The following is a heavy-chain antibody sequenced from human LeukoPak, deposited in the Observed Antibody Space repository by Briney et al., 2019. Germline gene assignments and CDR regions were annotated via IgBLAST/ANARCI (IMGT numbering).Heavy chain of an antibody. CDR2: ISAYNGNT. V-gene: IGHV1-18*01. CDR1: GYTFTSYG. Sequence: ASVKVSCKASGYTFTSYGISWVRQAPGQGLEWMGWISAYNGNTNYAQKLQGRVTMTRDTSTSTVYMELSSLRSEDTAVYYCAGTYGDYDAFDIWGQGTMVTVSS. D-gene: IGHD4-17*01. J-gene: IGHJ3*02. CDR3: AGTYGDYDAFDI.